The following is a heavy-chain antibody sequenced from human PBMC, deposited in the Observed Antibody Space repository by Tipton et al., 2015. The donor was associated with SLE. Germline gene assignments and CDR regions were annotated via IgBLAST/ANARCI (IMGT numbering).Heavy chain of an antibody. CDR3: VRERKYVVRFRELVAPDL. CDR2: INHTVGT. CDR1: GGSFSDSY. D-gene: IGHD1-7*01. J-gene: IGHJ3*01. Sequence: TLSLTCAVYGGSFSDSYWSWIRQTPGEGLEWIGEINHTVGTNYNPSLESRVPMSVDTSKNQFSLKLSSGTAEDTAMDYCVRERKYVVRFRELVAPDLWGKGTASTVSS. V-gene: IGHV4-34*01.